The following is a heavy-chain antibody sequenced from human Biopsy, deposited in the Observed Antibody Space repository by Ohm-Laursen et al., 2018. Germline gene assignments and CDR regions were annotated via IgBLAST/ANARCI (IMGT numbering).Heavy chain of an antibody. CDR3: ARAPAYPSIDGYYGLDL. D-gene: IGHD3-9*01. CDR1: GYTFAGYY. CDR2: INPNSGNA. Sequence: SVKVSCKASGYTFAGYYLHWVRQAPGHGLEWMGWINPNSGNANYAQSFQGRLTVTRDTSISTAHMELTSLTFVDTAIYYCARAPAYPSIDGYYGLDLWGQGTTVIVSS. V-gene: IGHV1-2*02. J-gene: IGHJ6*02.